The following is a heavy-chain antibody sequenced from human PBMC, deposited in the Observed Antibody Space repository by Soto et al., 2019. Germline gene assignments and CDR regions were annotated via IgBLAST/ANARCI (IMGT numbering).Heavy chain of an antibody. V-gene: IGHV4-31*03. Sequence: QVQLQESGPGLVKPSQTLSLTCTVSGGSISSGGFYWSWIRQHPGKGLEVIGYIFSIGGTYYNPSLTSRVSISVAPSKHQFSLRLRSVTAADTALYYCARLWTGFYNERPTSFEYWGQGNLVTVSS. CDR2: IFSIGGT. J-gene: IGHJ4*02. CDR3: ARLWTGFYNERPTSFEY. D-gene: IGHD3-9*01. CDR1: GGSISSGGFY.